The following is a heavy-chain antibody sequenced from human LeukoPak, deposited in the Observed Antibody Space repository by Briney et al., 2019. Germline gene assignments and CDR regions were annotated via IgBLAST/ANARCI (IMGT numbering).Heavy chain of an antibody. CDR1: GYTFIGYY. J-gene: IGHJ4*02. CDR3: ARGLWGTYYFDY. Sequence: ASVKVSCKASGYTFIGYYMHWVRQAPGQALEWMGWINPNSGGTNYAQKFQGRVTMTRDTSISTAYMELSRLRSDDTAVYYCARGLWGTYYFDYWGQGTLVTVSS. V-gene: IGHV1-2*02. CDR2: INPNSGGT. D-gene: IGHD3-16*01.